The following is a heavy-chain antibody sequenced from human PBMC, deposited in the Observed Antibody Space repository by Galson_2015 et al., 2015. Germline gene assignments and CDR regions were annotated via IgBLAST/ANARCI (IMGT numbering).Heavy chain of an antibody. D-gene: IGHD6-13*01. V-gene: IGHV1-2*06. CDR3: VRGRQHLDY. J-gene: IGHJ4*02. Sequence: SVKVSCKASGYAFSGYFIHWVRQAPGQGLEWVGRINPNSGNTNSTQKFQGRVALTRDTSITTVYMELSSLRSDDTAVYYCVRGRQHLDYWGQGALVTVSS. CDR2: INPNSGNT. CDR1: GYAFSGYF.